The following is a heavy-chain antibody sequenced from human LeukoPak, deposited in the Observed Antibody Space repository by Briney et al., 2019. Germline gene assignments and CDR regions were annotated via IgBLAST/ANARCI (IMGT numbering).Heavy chain of an antibody. V-gene: IGHV3-33*01. Sequence: PGGSLRPSCAASGFTFTTSGMHWVRQAPGKGLEWVAVIWHDGNTQYYADSVKGRFTISRDNSKNTLYLQMNGLRVEDTAIYYCASPNSVSGRLWYLALWGLGTFVTVSS. CDR3: ASPNSVSGRLWYLAL. CDR2: IWHDGNTQ. J-gene: IGHJ2*01. D-gene: IGHD6-19*01. CDR1: GFTFTTSG.